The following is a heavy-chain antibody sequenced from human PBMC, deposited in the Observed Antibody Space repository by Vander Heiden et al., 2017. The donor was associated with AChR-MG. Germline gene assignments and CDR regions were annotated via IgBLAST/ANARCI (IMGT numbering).Heavy chain of an antibody. CDR3: AKDHRGVNADIFDY. Sequence: EVQLLESGGGLVQPGGSLRLSCAASGFTFSSQAMTWVRQAPGKGLEWVSGISGSGGSPCYADSVKGRFTISRDNSKNTLYLQVNSLRAEDTAVYYCAKDHRGVNADIFDYWGQGTLVTVSS. CDR1: GFTFSSQA. J-gene: IGHJ4*02. CDR2: ISGSGGSP. V-gene: IGHV3-23*01.